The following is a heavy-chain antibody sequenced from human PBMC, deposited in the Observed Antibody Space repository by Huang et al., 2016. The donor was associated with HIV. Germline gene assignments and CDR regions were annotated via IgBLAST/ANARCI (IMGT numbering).Heavy chain of an antibody. CDR2: INTGKGNT. J-gene: IGHJ3*02. D-gene: IGHD3-10*01. CDR3: ARVLWFGATLDGFDI. CDR1: GYTFNTYG. Sequence: QVNLVQSGAEVKKPGASVKVSCKASGYTFNTYGIHWVRQAPGQRLEWMGGINTGKGNTKYSQNVQGRLTITRDTFATTVYMDLSSLTSEDTAVYYCARVLWFGATLDGFDIWGQGTTVTVSS. V-gene: IGHV1-3*04.